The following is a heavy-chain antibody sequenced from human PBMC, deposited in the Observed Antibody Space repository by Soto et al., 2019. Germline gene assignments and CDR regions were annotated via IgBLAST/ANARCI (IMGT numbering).Heavy chain of an antibody. CDR3: ARRGCHDAFDI. CDR2: INHSGST. V-gene: IGHV4-34*01. Sequence: SETLSLTCAVYGGSFSGYYWSWIRQPPGKGLEWIGEINHSGSTNYNPSLKSRVTISVDTSKNQFSLKLSSVTAADTAVYYCARRGCHDAFDIWGQGTMVTVSS. CDR1: GGSFSGYY. J-gene: IGHJ3*02.